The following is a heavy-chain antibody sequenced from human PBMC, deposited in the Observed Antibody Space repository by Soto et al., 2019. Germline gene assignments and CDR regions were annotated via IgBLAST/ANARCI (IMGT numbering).Heavy chain of an antibody. Sequence: SETLSLTCTVSGGSISSSSYYWGWIRQPPGKGLEWIGEINHSGSTNYNPSLKSRVTISVDTSKNQFSLKLSSVTAADTAVYYCARDPEIFDYWGQGTLVTVSS. CDR2: INHSGST. CDR3: ARDPEIFDY. V-gene: IGHV4-39*07. CDR1: GGSISSSSYY. J-gene: IGHJ4*02.